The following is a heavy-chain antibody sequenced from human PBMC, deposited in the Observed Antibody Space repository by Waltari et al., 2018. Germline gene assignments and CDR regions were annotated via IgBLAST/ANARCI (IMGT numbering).Heavy chain of an antibody. Sequence: QVQLQESGPGLVKPSQTLSLTCTVSGGSISSGGYYWSWIRQHPGKGLGWIGYTYYSGSTDYDPSLKSRVTISVDTSKNQFSLKLSSVTAADTAVYYWARGQKDGAFDIWGQGTMVTVSS. V-gene: IGHV4-31*03. CDR1: GGSISSGGYY. CDR2: TYYSGST. CDR3: ARGQKDGAFDI. J-gene: IGHJ3*02.